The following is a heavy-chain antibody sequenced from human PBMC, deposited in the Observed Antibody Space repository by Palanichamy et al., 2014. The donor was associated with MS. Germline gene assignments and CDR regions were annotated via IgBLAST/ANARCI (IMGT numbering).Heavy chain of an antibody. CDR2: ISSRSSDI. CDR1: GFSFSSYS. J-gene: IGHJ4*02. D-gene: IGHD6-6*01. V-gene: IGHV3-48*02. Sequence: EVQLVEVWGRAWVQPGGSLRLSCAASGFSFSSYSMNWVRQAPGKGLEWVSYISSRSSDIYYADSVKGRFTISRDNAKNSLYLQMNSLRDEDTAVYYCARDPYSSSSGDLDYWGQGTLVTVSS. CDR3: ARDPYSSSSGDLDY.